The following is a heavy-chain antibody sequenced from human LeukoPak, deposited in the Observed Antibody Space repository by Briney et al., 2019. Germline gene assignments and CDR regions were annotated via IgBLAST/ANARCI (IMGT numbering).Heavy chain of an antibody. Sequence: GGSLRLSCAASGFTFSSYSMNWVRQAPGKGLEWVSSISSSSSYIYYADSVKGRFTTSRDNAKNSLYLQMNSLRAEDTAVYYCARVGAHSSGWYINAFDIWGQGTMVTVSS. J-gene: IGHJ3*02. CDR1: GFTFSSYS. V-gene: IGHV3-21*01. D-gene: IGHD6-19*01. CDR3: ARVGAHSSGWYINAFDI. CDR2: ISSSSSYI.